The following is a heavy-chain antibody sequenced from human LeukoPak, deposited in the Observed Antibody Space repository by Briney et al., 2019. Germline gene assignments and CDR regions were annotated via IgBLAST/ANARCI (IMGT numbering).Heavy chain of an antibody. CDR2: INSDGSST. Sequence: GGSLRLSCAASGFTFSSYWMHWVRQAPGKGLVCVSRINSDGSSTSYADSVKGRFTISRDNAKNTLYLQMNSLRAEDTAVYYCARENPKGTSVDYWGQGTLVTVSS. D-gene: IGHD3-10*01. V-gene: IGHV3-74*01. CDR1: GFTFSSYW. J-gene: IGHJ4*02. CDR3: ARENPKGTSVDY.